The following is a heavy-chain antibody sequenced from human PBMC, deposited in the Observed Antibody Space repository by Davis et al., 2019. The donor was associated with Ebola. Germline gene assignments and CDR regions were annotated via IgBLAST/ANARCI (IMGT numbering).Heavy chain of an antibody. V-gene: IGHV3-73*01. CDR2: IRSKANSYET. CDR3: TTPGISVAGDY. J-gene: IGHJ4*02. Sequence: GESLKISCAASGFTFSGSAIHWVRQASGKGLEWVGRIRSKANSYETAYAASVKGRFTISRDDSKNTAYRQMNSLKTEDPAVYYCTTPGISVAGDYWGQGTLVTVSS. D-gene: IGHD6-19*01. CDR1: GFTFSGSA.